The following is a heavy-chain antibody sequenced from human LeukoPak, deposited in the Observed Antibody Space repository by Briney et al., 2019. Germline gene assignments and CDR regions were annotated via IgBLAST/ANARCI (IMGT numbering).Heavy chain of an antibody. J-gene: IGHJ5*02. D-gene: IGHD2-2*01. CDR3: ARDQGSTSWGWFDP. CDR1: GFTFSNYA. V-gene: IGHV3-30*04. Sequence: GGSLRLSCAASGFTFSNYAMHWVRQAPGKGLEWVAVISYDGSNKYYADSVKGRFTISRDNSKNTLYLQMNSLRAEDTAVYYCARDQGSTSWGWFDPWGQGTLVTVSS. CDR2: ISYDGSNK.